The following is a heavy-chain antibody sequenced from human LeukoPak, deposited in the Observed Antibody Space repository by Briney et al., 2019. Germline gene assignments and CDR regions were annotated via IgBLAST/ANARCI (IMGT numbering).Heavy chain of an antibody. CDR3: ARDAVACSGGGCYSG. CDR2: IYYSGST. J-gene: IGHJ4*02. Sequence: SETLSLTCTVSGGSISSGGYYWSWIRQHPGKGLEWIGYIYYSGSTDYNPSLRSRVTISVDTSKDQFSLNLSSVTAADTAIYYCARDAVACSGGGCYSGWGQGTLVTVSS. V-gene: IGHV4-31*03. CDR1: GGSISSGGYY. D-gene: IGHD2-15*01.